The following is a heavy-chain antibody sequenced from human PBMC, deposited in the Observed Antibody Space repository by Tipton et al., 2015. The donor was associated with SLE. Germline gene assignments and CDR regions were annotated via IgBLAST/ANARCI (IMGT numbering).Heavy chain of an antibody. Sequence: SLRLSCAASGFIVSAKYMSWVRQAPGKGLEWVSLIYSDDNTYYADSVKGRFTISRDDSKNSLFLEMNSLRAEDTAVYSCAREISSSGWWVFDSWGQGTLVTVSS. D-gene: IGHD6-19*01. V-gene: IGHV3-66*02. CDR2: IYSDDNT. J-gene: IGHJ4*02. CDR3: AREISSSGWWVFDS. CDR1: GFIVSAKY.